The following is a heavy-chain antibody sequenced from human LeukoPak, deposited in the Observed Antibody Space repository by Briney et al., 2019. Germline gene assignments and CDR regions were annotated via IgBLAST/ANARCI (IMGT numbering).Heavy chain of an antibody. D-gene: IGHD1-26*01. V-gene: IGHV3-7*01. CDR1: LFPFSNHW. J-gene: IGHJ4*02. CDR2: IKEDESEK. Sequence: GGSLRLSCAASLFPFSNHWMSWVRQAPGKGLEWVANIKEDESEKYYVTSVKGRFTISRDNAKNSLYLQMNSLRVEDTAVYYCARQQHSGSYGYFDYWGQGTLVTVSS. CDR3: ARQQHSGSYGYFDY.